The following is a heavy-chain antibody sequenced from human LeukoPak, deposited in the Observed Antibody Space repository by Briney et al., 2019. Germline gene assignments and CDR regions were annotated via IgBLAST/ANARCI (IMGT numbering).Heavy chain of an antibody. J-gene: IGHJ4*02. CDR1: RFTFSNYA. Sequence: GGSLRLSCAASRFTFSNYAMSWVRQAPGKGLEWVSAISGSSGSTYYADSVKGRFTISRDNSMNTLYLQMNSLRAEDTAVYCCARAPYYYDSSGYHSLFDYWGQGTLVTVSS. D-gene: IGHD3-22*01. CDR3: ARAPYYYDSSGYHSLFDY. V-gene: IGHV3-23*01. CDR2: ISGSSGST.